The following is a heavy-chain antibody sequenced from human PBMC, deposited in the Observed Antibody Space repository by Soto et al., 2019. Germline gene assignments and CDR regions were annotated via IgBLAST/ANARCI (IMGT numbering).Heavy chain of an antibody. CDR1: GFTFSSYA. CDR2: ISYDGANK. Sequence: QERLVESGGGVVQPGRSLRLSCAASGFTFSSYAMHWVRQAPGKGLEWVAVISYDGANKYYADSVKGRFTISRDNSKDTLFLQMNSLRPEDTAVFYCAREDYNNYYNMDVWGQGTTVTVSS. CDR3: AREDYNNYYNMDV. V-gene: IGHV3-30-3*01. J-gene: IGHJ6*02.